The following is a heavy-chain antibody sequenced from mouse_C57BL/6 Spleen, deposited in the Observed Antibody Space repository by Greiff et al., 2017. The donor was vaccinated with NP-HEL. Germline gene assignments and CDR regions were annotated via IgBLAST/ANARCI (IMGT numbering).Heavy chain of an antibody. CDR3: TRDYYGSSYVGYFDY. Sequence: EVQVVESGEGLVKPGGSLKLSCAASGFTFSSYAMSWVRQTPEKRLEWVAYISSGGDYIYYADTVKGRFTISRDNARNTLYLQMSSLKSEDTAMYYCTRDYYGSSYVGYFDYWGQGTTLTVSS. V-gene: IGHV5-9-1*02. CDR2: ISSGGDYI. J-gene: IGHJ2*01. D-gene: IGHD1-1*01. CDR1: GFTFSSYA.